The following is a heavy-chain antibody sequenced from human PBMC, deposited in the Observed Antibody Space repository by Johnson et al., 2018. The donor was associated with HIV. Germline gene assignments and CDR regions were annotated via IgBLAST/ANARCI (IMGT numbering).Heavy chain of an antibody. CDR2: ISWNSDTI. CDR1: GFSFSDYY. D-gene: IGHD1-26*01. J-gene: IGHJ3*01. Sequence: VQLVESGGGLVKPGGSLRLSCAASGFSFSDYYMNWIRQAPGKGLEWVAGISWNSDTIGYADSVKGRFTISRDNAKNSLYLQMNSLRLEDTALYYCAKDLTWEMQDAFDLWGQGTMVTVSS. V-gene: IGHV3-9*01. CDR3: AKDLTWEMQDAFDL.